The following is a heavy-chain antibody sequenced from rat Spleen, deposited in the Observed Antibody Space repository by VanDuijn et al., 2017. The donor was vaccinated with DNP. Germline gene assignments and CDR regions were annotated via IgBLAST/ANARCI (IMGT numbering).Heavy chain of an antibody. J-gene: IGHJ3*01. V-gene: IGHV3-1*01. CDR2: IRYSGTT. CDR3: ASYYYDGYYHDWFAY. D-gene: IGHD1-12*03. Sequence: EVQLQESGPGLVKPSQSLSLTCSVTGYSITSNYWGWIRKFPGNKMEWIGHIRYSGTTSYNPSLKSRISITRDTSKNQFFLQLNSVTTDDTATYFCASYYYDGYYHDWFAYWGQGTLVTVSS. CDR1: GYSITSNY.